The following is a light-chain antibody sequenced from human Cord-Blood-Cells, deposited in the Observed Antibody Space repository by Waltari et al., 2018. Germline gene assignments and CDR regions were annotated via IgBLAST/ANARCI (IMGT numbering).Light chain of an antibody. V-gene: IGKV1-39*01. CDR2: AAS. Sequence: IQMTQTPFSLSAALRDRVTITCRASQSISSYLNWYQQKPGQAPKLLVYAASSLQSGVPSRFSGSGSGTDFTLTISSLQPEDFATYYCQQSYSTPYTFGQGTKLEIK. CDR3: QQSYSTPYT. CDR1: QSISSY. J-gene: IGKJ2*01.